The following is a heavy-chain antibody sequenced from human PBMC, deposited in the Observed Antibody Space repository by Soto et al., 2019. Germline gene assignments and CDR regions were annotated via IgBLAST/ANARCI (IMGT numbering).Heavy chain of an antibody. Sequence: AVKVSCNPSACTFSSYAIGWVRQAPGQGLEWMGGIIPIFGTANYAQKFQGRVTITADESTSTAYMELSSLRSEDTAVYYCAGTVVGATGRYYYGMDVWGQGTTVTVSS. D-gene: IGHD1-26*01. J-gene: IGHJ6*01. CDR2: IIPIFGTA. CDR3: AGTVVGATGRYYYGMDV. CDR1: ACTFSSYA. V-gene: IGHV1-69*13.